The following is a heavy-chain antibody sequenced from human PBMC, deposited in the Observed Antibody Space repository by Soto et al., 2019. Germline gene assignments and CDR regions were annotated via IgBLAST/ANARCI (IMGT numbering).Heavy chain of an antibody. D-gene: IGHD2-15*01. CDR1: NDSISSSTSY. J-gene: IGHJ3*02. Sequence: QLQLQESGPGLVKPSETLSLTCTVSNDSISSSTSYWGWIRQPPGTGLDWSGIIYYSGSTYYSPSLTRRVSISPYTSKNQFSLMLTSVTAAATAVYYCARALVLASSYAFDIWGPGTMVTVSS. V-gene: IGHV4-39*02. CDR3: ARALVLASSYAFDI. CDR2: IYYSGST.